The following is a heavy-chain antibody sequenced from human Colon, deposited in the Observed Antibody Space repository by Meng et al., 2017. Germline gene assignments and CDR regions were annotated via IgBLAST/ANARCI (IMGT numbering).Heavy chain of an antibody. D-gene: IGHD6-19*01. Sequence: GGSLRLSCAASGFTFSSYAMHWVRQAPGKGLEYVSAISSNGGSTYYANSVKGRFTISRDNSKNTLYLQMGSLRAEDMAVYYCARTTGYSSGWCKIDYWYFDLWGRGTLVTVSS. CDR1: GFTFSSYA. CDR3: ARTTGYSSGWCKIDYWYFDL. CDR2: ISSNGGST. V-gene: IGHV3-64*01. J-gene: IGHJ2*01.